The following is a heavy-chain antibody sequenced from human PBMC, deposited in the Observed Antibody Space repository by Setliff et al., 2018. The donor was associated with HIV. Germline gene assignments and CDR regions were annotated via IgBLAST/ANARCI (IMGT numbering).Heavy chain of an antibody. V-gene: IGHV4-38-2*02. CDR2: IYHSGST. CDR3: AKDGEWEQWPTHYFDY. D-gene: IGHD1-26*01. Sequence: SETLSLTCTVSGYSISSGYYWGWIRQPPGKGLEWIGSIYHSGSTNYNPSLKSRVTISVDTSKNQFSLKLTSVTAADTAVYYCAKDGEWEQWPTHYFDYWGQGTLVTVSS. J-gene: IGHJ4*02. CDR1: GYSISSGYY.